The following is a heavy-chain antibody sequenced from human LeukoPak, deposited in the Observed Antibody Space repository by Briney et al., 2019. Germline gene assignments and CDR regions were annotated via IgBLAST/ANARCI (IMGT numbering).Heavy chain of an antibody. V-gene: IGHV3-33*01. Sequence: PGGSLRLSCAASGFTFSSYGMHWVRRAPGKGLEWVAVIWYDGSNKYYADSVKGRFTISRDNSKNTLYLQMNSLRAEDTAVYYCARDRSSSAADYWGQGTLVTVSS. CDR3: ARDRSSSAADY. CDR1: GFTFSSYG. D-gene: IGHD6-19*01. CDR2: IWYDGSNK. J-gene: IGHJ4*02.